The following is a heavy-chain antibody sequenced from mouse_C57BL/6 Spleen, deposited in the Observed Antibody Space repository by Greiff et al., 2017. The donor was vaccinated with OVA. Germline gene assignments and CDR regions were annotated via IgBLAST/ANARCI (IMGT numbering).Heavy chain of an antibody. CDR3: ARAAAYYCNSWFAY. J-gene: IGHJ3*01. D-gene: IGHD2-10*01. Sequence: DVKLVESGGGLVKPGGSLKLSCAASGFTFSSYAMSWVRQTPEKRLEWVATISDGGSYTYYPDNVKGRFTISRDNAKNNLYLQMSHLKSDDAAMYYCARAAAYYCNSWFAYWGQGTLVTVSA. CDR2: ISDGGSYT. CDR1: GFTFSSYA. V-gene: IGHV5-4*03.